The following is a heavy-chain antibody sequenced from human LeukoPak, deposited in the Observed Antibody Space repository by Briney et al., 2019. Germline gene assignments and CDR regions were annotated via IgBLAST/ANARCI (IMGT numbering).Heavy chain of an antibody. Sequence: GGSLRPSCAASGFTFSSYEMNWVRQAAGKGLEWVSYISTSGTTTYYADSVKGRFTISRDNAKNSLYLQMNSLRAEDTAVYYCARDWGTGDYLDYWGQGSLVTVS. CDR2: ISTSGTTT. CDR3: ARDWGTGDYLDY. D-gene: IGHD3-16*01. J-gene: IGHJ4*02. V-gene: IGHV3-48*03. CDR1: GFTFSSYE.